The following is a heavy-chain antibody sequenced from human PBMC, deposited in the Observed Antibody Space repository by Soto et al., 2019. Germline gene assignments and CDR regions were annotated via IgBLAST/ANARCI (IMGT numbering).Heavy chain of an antibody. CDR1: GFSLSTSGVG. CDR3: AYRKALXYLDWVFDY. J-gene: IGHJ4*02. V-gene: IGHV2-5*02. D-gene: IGHD3-9*01. Sequence: SGPTLVNPTQTLTLTCTFSGFSLSTSGVGVGWIRQPPGKALEWLALIYWGDDKRYSPSLKSRLTITKDTSKNQVVLTMTNMDPVDTATYYCAYRKALXYLDWVFDYWGQGTLVTVSS. CDR2: IYWGDDK.